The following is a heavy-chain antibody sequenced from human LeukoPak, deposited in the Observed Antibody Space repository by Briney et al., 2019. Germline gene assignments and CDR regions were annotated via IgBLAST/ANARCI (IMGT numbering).Heavy chain of an antibody. CDR1: GGSISSGGYY. CDR3: ARDANEGSLGDY. V-gene: IGHV4-39*07. Sequence: SETLSLTCTVSGGSISSGGYYWSWIRQPPGKGPEWIGSIYYSRSTYYNPSLKSRVTISVDTSKNQFSLKLSSVTAAHTAVYYCARDANEGSLGDYWGQGTMVTVSS. D-gene: IGHD1-1*01. CDR2: IYYSRST. J-gene: IGHJ4*02.